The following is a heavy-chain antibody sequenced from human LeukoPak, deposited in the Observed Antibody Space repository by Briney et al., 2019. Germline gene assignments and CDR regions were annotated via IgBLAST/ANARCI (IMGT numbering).Heavy chain of an antibody. J-gene: IGHJ5*02. CDR2: IYPSGSI. CDR1: GDSINYDY. D-gene: IGHD1-26*01. V-gene: IGHV4-4*07. CDR3: ARGGSGSYYGGWLDP. Sequence: SSETLSLTCVVSGDSINYDYWSWVRQPAGKGLEWIGRIYPSGSINYNPSLKSRVTMSVDTSKNQVSLKLNSVTAADTAVYYCARGGSGSYYGGWLDPWGQGTLVTVSS.